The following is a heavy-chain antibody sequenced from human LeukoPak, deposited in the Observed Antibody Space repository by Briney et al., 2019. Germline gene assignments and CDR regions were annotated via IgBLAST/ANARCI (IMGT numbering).Heavy chain of an antibody. CDR1: GYTFTSYG. Sequence: GASVKVSCKASGYTFTSYGISWVRQAPGQGLERMGWISAYNGNTNYAQKLQGRVTMTTDTSTSTAYMELRSLRSDDTAVYYCVKYYYDSSGYYYFDYWGQGTLVTVSS. CDR2: ISAYNGNT. D-gene: IGHD3-22*01. V-gene: IGHV1-18*01. J-gene: IGHJ4*02. CDR3: VKYYYDSSGYYYFDY.